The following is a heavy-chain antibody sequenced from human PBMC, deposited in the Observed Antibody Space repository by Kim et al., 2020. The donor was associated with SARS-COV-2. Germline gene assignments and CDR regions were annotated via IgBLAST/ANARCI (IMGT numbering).Heavy chain of an antibody. D-gene: IGHD3-10*01. J-gene: IGHJ4*02. CDR1: GFTVSTYW. CDR3: ARGSDKFGGADY. Sequence: GGSLRLSCAASGFTVSTYWMHWVRQAPGKGLVWVSRIESNGISTYYADSVKGRFTISRDNAKNTLYLQMNSLRAEDTAVYYCARGSDKFGGADYWGQGT. CDR2: IESNGIST. V-gene: IGHV3-74*01.